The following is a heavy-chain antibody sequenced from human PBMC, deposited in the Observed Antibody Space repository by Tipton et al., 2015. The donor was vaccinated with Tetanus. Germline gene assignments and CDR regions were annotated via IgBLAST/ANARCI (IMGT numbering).Heavy chain of an antibody. V-gene: IGHV4-59*01. J-gene: IGHJ4*02. Sequence: TLSLTCTVSGGSISGSYWNWIRQPPGKGLEWIGYVYYNGNTHYNPALKSRVTISVDTSKNQFSLKLSSVTAADTAIYYCVRGRGLGAYSYWFEYWGQGALVTVSS. CDR3: VRGRGLGAYSYWFEY. CDR2: VYYNGNT. CDR1: GGSISGSY. D-gene: IGHD5-18*01.